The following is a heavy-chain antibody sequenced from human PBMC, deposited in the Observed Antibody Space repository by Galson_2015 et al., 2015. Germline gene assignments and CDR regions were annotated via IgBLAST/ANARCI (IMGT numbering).Heavy chain of an antibody. CDR1: GFTFSSYG. D-gene: IGHD3-10*01. J-gene: IGHJ4*02. CDR3: AKSGTMVRGVFDY. CDR2: ISYDGSNK. V-gene: IGHV3-30*18. Sequence: SLRLSCTASGFTFSSYGMHWVRQAPGKGLEWVAVISYDGSNKYYADSVKGRFTISRDNSKNTLYLQMNSLRAEDTAVYYCAKSGTMVRGVFDYWGQGTLVTVSS.